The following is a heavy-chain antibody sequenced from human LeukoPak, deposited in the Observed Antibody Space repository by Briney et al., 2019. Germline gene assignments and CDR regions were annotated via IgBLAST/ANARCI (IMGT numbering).Heavy chain of an antibody. CDR2: IYYSGST. CDR1: GGSISSYY. Sequence: SETLSLTCTASGGSISSYYWSWIRQPPGKGLEWIGYIYYSGSTNYNPSLKSRVTISVDTSKNQFSLKLSSVTAADTAVYYCARHVRIAVAGTKPTWFDPWGQGTLVTVSS. J-gene: IGHJ5*02. V-gene: IGHV4-59*08. CDR3: ARHVRIAVAGTKPTWFDP. D-gene: IGHD6-19*01.